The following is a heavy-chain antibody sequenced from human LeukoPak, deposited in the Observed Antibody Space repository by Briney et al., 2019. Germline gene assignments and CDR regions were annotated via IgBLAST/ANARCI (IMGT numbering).Heavy chain of an antibody. J-gene: IGHJ4*02. CDR2: ISGSGGST. D-gene: IGHD3-22*01. Sequence: GGSLRLSCAASGFTFSSYAMSWVRQAPGKGLEWVSAISGSGGSTYYADSVKGRFTTSRDNSKNTLYLQMNSLRAEDTAVYYCAKSTDQYYYDSSGYQDCWGQGTLVTVSS. CDR3: AKSTDQYYYDSSGYQDC. V-gene: IGHV3-23*01. CDR1: GFTFSSYA.